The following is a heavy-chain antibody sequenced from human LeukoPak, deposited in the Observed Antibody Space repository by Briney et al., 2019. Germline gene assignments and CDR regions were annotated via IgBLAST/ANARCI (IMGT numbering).Heavy chain of an antibody. V-gene: IGHV4-39*07. CDR2: IYYSGST. D-gene: IGHD6-13*01. CDR1: GGSISSSSYY. Sequence: SETLSLTCTVSGGSISSSSYYWGWIRQPPGKGLEWIGSIYYSGSTYYNPSLKSRVTISVDTSKNQFSLKLSSVTAADTAVYYCARDRQSFRQQLVFAYWGQGTLVTVSS. CDR3: ARDRQSFRQQLVFAY. J-gene: IGHJ4*02.